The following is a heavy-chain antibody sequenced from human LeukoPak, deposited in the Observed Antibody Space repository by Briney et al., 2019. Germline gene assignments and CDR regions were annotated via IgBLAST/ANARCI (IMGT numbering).Heavy chain of an antibody. CDR3: ARLPYSSSHQIDY. J-gene: IGHJ4*02. D-gene: IGHD6-6*01. CDR2: IYYSGST. CDR1: GGSISSSSYY. V-gene: IGHV4-39*01. Sequence: PSETLSLTCTVSGGSISSSSYYWGWIRQPPGKGLEWIGSIYYSGSTYYNPSLKSRVTISVDTSKNQFSLKLRSVPAADTAVYYCARLPYSSSHQIDYWGQGTLVTVSS.